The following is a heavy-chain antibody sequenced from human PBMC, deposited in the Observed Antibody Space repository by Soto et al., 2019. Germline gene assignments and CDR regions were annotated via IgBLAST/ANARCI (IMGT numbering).Heavy chain of an antibody. Sequence: SETLSLTCAVSGGSISSSNWWSWVRQPPGKGLEWIGEIYHSGSTNYNPSLKSRVTISVDKSKNQFSLKLSSETAADTAVYYCARDNPSDYYDSSGYHYYYYYGMDVWGQGTTVTVSS. CDR2: IYHSGST. D-gene: IGHD3-22*01. CDR1: GGSISSSNW. CDR3: ARDNPSDYYDSSGYHYYYYYGMDV. J-gene: IGHJ6*02. V-gene: IGHV4-4*02.